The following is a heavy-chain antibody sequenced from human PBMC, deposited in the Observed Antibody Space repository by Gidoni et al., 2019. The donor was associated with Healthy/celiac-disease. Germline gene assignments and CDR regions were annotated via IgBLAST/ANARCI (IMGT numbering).Heavy chain of an antibody. J-gene: IGHJ4*02. CDR1: GFTFSSYA. CDR2: ISYDGSNK. D-gene: IGHD6-13*01. CDR3: AREYLAAGQYYFDY. V-gene: IGHV3-30*01. Sequence: QVQLVESGGGVVQPGRSLRLSCAASGFTFSSYAMHLVRQAPGKGLEWVAVISYDGSNKYYADSVKGRFTISRDNSKNTLYLQMNSLRADDTAVYYCAREYLAAGQYYFDYWGQGTLVTVSS.